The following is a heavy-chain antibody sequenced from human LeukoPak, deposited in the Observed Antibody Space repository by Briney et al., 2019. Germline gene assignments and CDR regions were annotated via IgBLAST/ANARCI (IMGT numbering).Heavy chain of an antibody. Sequence: ASVKVSCRTSGYTFTDYYIHWVRQAPGQGLEWMGWINPNSGETNPAQKFQVKVTMTGDTSISTAYMELRRVTSADTAVYYCARDREYSNTEWGFDYWGQGTLVTVSS. D-gene: IGHD6-6*01. CDR2: INPNSGET. J-gene: IGHJ4*02. V-gene: IGHV1-2*02. CDR3: ARDREYSNTEWGFDY. CDR1: GYTFTDYY.